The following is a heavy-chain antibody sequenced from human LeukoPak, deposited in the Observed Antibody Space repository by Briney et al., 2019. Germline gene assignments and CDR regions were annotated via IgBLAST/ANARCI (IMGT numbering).Heavy chain of an antibody. Sequence: NPSETLSLTCTVSGGSISSSSYYWGWIRQPPGKGLEWIGSIYYSGSTYYNPSLKSRVTISVDTSKNQSSLKLSSVTAADTAVYYCARPDSSGYYPQIDYWGQGTLVTVSS. D-gene: IGHD3-22*01. CDR2: IYYSGST. CDR1: GGSISSSSYY. CDR3: ARPDSSGYYPQIDY. J-gene: IGHJ4*02. V-gene: IGHV4-39*01.